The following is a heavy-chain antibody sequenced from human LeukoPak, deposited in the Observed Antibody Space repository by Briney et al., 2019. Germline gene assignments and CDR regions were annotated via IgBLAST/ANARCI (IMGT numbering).Heavy chain of an antibody. Sequence: GGSLRLSCAASGFTFDDYAMHWVRQAPGKGLGWVSGISWNSGSIGYADSVKGRFTISRDNAKNSLYLQMNSLRAEDTALYYCAKDLEAVAGCGMDVWGQGTTVTVSS. CDR1: GFTFDDYA. V-gene: IGHV3-9*01. J-gene: IGHJ6*02. CDR3: AKDLEAVAGCGMDV. D-gene: IGHD6-19*01. CDR2: ISWNSGSI.